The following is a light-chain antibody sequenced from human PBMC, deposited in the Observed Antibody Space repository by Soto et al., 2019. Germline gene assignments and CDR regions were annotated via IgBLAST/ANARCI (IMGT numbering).Light chain of an antibody. J-gene: IGKJ1*01. CDR1: QSISSY. Sequence: DIQMTQSPSSVSASVGDRVTITCRASQSISSYLNWYQQKPGKAPKLLIYAASSLQSGVPSRFSGSGSGTDFTLTISSLQPDDFATYYCQQSYSTPQTFGQGTKVDIK. CDR3: QQSYSTPQT. V-gene: IGKV1-39*01. CDR2: AAS.